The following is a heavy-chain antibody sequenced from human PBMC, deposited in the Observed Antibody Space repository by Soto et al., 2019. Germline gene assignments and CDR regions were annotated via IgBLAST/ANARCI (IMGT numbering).Heavy chain of an antibody. J-gene: IGHJ3*02. D-gene: IGHD5-18*01. Sequence: PGGSLRLSCAASGFTFRSYWMSWVRQAPGKGLEWVANIKQDGSEKDYVDSVKGRFTMSRDNARNPLYLQMNSLRAEDTAVYYCARDKGYGAFDMWSQGTMVTVSS. CDR2: IKQDGSEK. CDR1: GFTFRSYW. CDR3: ARDKGYGAFDM. V-gene: IGHV3-7*04.